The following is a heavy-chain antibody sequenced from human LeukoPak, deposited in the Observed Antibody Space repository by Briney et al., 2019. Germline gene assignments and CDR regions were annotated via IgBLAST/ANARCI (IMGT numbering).Heavy chain of an antibody. CDR1: GFTFSSYG. Sequence: GGSLRLSCAASGFTFSSYGMHWVRQAPGKGLERVAFIRYDGSNKYYADSVKGRFTISRDNSKNTLYLQRNSLRAEDTAVYYCAKAPTISPAIVVAGSWFDPWGQGTLVTVSS. D-gene: IGHD2-15*01. V-gene: IGHV3-30*02. CDR2: IRYDGSNK. CDR3: AKAPTISPAIVVAGSWFDP. J-gene: IGHJ5*02.